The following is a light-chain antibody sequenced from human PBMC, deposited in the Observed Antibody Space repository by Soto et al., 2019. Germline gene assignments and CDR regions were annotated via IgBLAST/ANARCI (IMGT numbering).Light chain of an antibody. CDR2: GAS. J-gene: IGKJ1*01. CDR3: QQYGSSPTWT. V-gene: IGKV3-20*01. Sequence: EIVLTQSPSTLSLSPGSRPTLGCRASQSVSSSYLAWYQQKPGQAPRLXIYGASSRATGIPDRFSGSGSATDFTPTISRLEPEDFAVYYCQQYGSSPTWTFGQGTKVDIK. CDR1: QSVSSSY.